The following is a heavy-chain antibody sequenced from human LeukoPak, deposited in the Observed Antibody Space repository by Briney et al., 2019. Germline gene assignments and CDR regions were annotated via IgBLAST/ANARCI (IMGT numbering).Heavy chain of an antibody. J-gene: IGHJ4*02. CDR1: GFTFDDYA. V-gene: IGHV3-43*02. CDR3: AKDSLEAAGNFDY. CDR2: ISGDGDST. D-gene: IGHD6-13*01. Sequence: GGSLRLSCAASGFTFDDYAVHWVRQAPGKGLEWLALISGDGDSTYYADSVKGRFTISRDNRKYSLYLQMNSLRTEDTAFYYCAKDSLEAAGNFDYWGQGTLVTVSS.